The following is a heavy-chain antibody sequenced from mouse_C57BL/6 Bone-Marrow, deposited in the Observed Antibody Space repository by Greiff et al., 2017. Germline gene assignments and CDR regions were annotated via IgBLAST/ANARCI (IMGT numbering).Heavy chain of an antibody. Sequence: EVQLQQSGPELVKPGASVKISCKASGYTFTDYYMNWVKQSHGKSLEWIGDINPNNGGTSYNQKFKGKATLTVDKSSSTAYMELRSLTSEDSAVYYCANIYYGSAGAMDYWGQGTSVTVSS. CDR2: INPNNGGT. D-gene: IGHD2-1*01. V-gene: IGHV1-26*01. CDR1: GYTFTDYY. CDR3: ANIYYGSAGAMDY. J-gene: IGHJ4*01.